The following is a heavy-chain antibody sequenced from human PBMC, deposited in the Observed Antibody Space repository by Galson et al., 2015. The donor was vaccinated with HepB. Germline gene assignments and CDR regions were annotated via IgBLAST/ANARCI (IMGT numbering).Heavy chain of an antibody. J-gene: IGHJ6*03. CDR2: ISYDGSNK. D-gene: IGHD2-2*01. V-gene: IGHV3-30*18. CDR1: GFTFSSYG. Sequence: SLRLSCAASGFTFSSYGMHWVRQAPGKGLEWVAVISYDGSNKYYADSVKGRFTISRDNSKNTLYLQMNALRAEDTAVYYCAKGVAVPASRGYYYMDVWGKGTTVIVSS. CDR3: AKGVAVPASRGYYYMDV.